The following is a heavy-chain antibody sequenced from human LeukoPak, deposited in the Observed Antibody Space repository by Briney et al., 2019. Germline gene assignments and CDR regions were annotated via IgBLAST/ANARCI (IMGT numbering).Heavy chain of an antibody. J-gene: IGHJ5*02. Sequence: TGGSLRLSCAASGFTFSSYEMNWVRQAPGKGLEWVSYISSSGSTIYYADSVKGRFTISRDNAKNSLYLQMNSLRAEDTAVYYCAKEAIILWFGELLPKNWFDPWGQGTLVTVSS. V-gene: IGHV3-48*03. D-gene: IGHD3-10*01. CDR1: GFTFSSYE. CDR3: AKEAIILWFGELLPKNWFDP. CDR2: ISSSGSTI.